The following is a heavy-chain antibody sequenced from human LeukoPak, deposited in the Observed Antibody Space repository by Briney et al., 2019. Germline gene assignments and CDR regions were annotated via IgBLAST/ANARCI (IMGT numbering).Heavy chain of an antibody. Sequence: GGSLRLSCAASGFTFDDYGMSWVRQAPGKGLEWVSGISWNSGNIGYADSVKGRFTISRDNAKNSLYLQMNSLRAEDMALYYCAKGATYYYGSSAHLDYWGQGTLVTVSS. V-gene: IGHV3-9*03. D-gene: IGHD3-22*01. CDR3: AKGATYYYGSSAHLDY. J-gene: IGHJ4*02. CDR1: GFTFDDYG. CDR2: ISWNSGNI.